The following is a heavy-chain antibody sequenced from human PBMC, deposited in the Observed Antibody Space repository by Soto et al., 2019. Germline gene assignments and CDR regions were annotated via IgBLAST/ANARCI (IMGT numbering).Heavy chain of an antibody. V-gene: IGHV4-34*01. D-gene: IGHD6-6*01. CDR3: ARGSEQLAVNWLDP. J-gene: IGHJ5*02. Sequence: PSETLSLTCAVYGGSFSGYYWSWIRQPPGKGLEWIGEINHSGSTNYNPSLKSRVTISVDTSKNQFSLKLSSVTAADTAVYYCARGSEQLAVNWLDPWGQGTLVTVSS. CDR2: INHSGST. CDR1: GGSFSGYY.